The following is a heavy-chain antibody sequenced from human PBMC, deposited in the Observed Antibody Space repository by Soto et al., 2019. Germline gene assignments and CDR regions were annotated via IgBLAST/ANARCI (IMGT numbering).Heavy chain of an antibody. CDR3: GRAHRDLQQLVQYYYGMDV. CDR1: GGSISSGDYY. CDR2: IHNSGST. Sequence: PSETLSLTCTVSGGSISSGDYYWSWIRQPPGKGLEWIGYIHNSGSTYHNPSLKSRVTISVDTSKNQFSLKLNSVTAADTAVYYCGRAHRDLQQLVQYYYGMDVWGQGTTVT. J-gene: IGHJ6*02. D-gene: IGHD6-13*01. V-gene: IGHV4-30-4*01.